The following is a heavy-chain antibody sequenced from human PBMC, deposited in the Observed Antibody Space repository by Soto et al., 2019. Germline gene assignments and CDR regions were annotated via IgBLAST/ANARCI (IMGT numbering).Heavy chain of an antibody. D-gene: IGHD2-2*01. V-gene: IGHV3-33*01. J-gene: IGHJ6*02. CDR1: GFTFSSYG. CDR2: IWYDGSNK. CDR3: ARVFEYCSSTSCYENYYYYGMDV. Sequence: QVQLVESGGGVVQPGRSLRLSCAASGFTFSSYGMHWVRQAPGKGLEWVAVIWYDGSNKYYADSVKGRFTISRDNSKNTLYLQMNSLRAQDTAVYYCARVFEYCSSTSCYENYYYYGMDVWGQGPTVTVSS.